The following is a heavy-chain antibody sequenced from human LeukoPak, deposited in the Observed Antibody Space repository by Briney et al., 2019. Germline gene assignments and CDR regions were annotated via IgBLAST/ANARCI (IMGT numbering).Heavy chain of an antibody. CDR1: GVPFSNYY. V-gene: IGHV4-34*01. Sequence: SETLSLTCAVSGVPFSNYYWSWVRQSPRQGLEWIGEINHSGYTNYNPSLKSRVIMSIDTSKNQFSLKLTSVTAADAGVYYCTRAVAGHPDWGQGTLVTVSS. CDR2: INHSGYT. CDR3: TRAVAGHPD. D-gene: IGHD6-19*01. J-gene: IGHJ4*02.